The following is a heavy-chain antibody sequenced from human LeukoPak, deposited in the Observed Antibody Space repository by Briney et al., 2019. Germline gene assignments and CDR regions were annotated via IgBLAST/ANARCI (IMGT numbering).Heavy chain of an antibody. CDR1: GYTFSNYG. D-gene: IGHD3-10*01. Sequence: GAAVKVSCKASGYTFSNYGVSRVRQAPGQGLEWMGWISTYNAKTNSAQRFQGRFTMTADTSTDTAYMELRSLTSDDTAVFYCAIFYVSVRYGSGFVYWGQGTQVTVSA. V-gene: IGHV1-18*01. CDR3: AIFYVSVRYGSGFVY. CDR2: ISTYNAKT. J-gene: IGHJ4*02.